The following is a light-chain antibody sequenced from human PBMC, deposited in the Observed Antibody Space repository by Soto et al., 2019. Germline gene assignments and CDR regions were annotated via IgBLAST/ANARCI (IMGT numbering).Light chain of an antibody. CDR1: QSVSSN. V-gene: IGKV3-20*01. J-gene: IGKJ1*01. CDR3: QQYDSSPRT. CDR2: GAS. Sequence: ILLTHSPATLSFSPVEIATLGFSASQSVSSNLAWYQQKPGQAPRLLIYGASTRATGIPARFTGSGSGTDFTLTINRLEPEDFAVYYCQQYDSSPRTFGQGTKVDIK.